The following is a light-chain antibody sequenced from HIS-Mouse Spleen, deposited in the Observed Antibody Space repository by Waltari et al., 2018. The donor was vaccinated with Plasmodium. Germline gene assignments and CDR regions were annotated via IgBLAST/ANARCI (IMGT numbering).Light chain of an antibody. CDR2: EGS. CDR1: SHDVGSYNL. Sequence: QSALTQPASVSGSPGQSITISCTGTSHDVGSYNLVSWYQQHPGKAPKLMIYEGSKRPSGVSNRFSGSKSGNTASLTISGLQAEDEADYYCCSYAGSSTYVFGTGTKVTVL. V-gene: IGLV2-23*01. J-gene: IGLJ1*01. CDR3: CSYAGSSTYV.